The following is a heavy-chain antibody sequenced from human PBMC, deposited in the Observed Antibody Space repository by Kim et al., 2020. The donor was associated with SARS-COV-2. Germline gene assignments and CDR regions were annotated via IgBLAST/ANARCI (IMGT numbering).Heavy chain of an antibody. CDR3: AKRKQFDAFDI. Sequence: ANPVKGRFHISGDSSKTTLYVQMNSLGAEDTAVYYCAKRKQFDAFDIWGQGTMVTVSS. V-gene: IGHV3-23*01. J-gene: IGHJ3*02. D-gene: IGHD6-6*01.